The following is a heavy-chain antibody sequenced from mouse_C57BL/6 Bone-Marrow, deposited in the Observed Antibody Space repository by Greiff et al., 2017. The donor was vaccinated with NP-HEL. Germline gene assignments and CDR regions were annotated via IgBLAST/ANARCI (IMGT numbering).Heavy chain of an antibody. CDR1: GYTFTSYT. J-gene: IGHJ2*01. Sequence: QVQLKESGAELARPGASVKMSCKASGYTFTSYTMHWVKQRPGQGLEWIGYINPSSGYTKYNQKFKDKATLTADKSSSTAYMQLSSLTSEDSAVYYCASRNYVDYWGQGTTLTVSS. CDR3: ASRNYVDY. V-gene: IGHV1-4*01. CDR2: INPSSGYT.